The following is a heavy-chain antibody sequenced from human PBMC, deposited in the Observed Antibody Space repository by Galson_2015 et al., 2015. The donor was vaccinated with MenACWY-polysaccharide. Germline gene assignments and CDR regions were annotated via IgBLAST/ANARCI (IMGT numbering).Heavy chain of an antibody. D-gene: IGHD6-13*01. CDR3: ARDLRRIADYYFDY. CDR1: GFTFSRYW. V-gene: IGHV3-30*03. Sequence: SLRLSCAASGFTFSRYWMSWVRQAPGKGLEWVAVVASDGRDKHHTDSVKGRFTISRDNSKNTLYLQMNSLTSEDTALYYCARDLRRIADYYFDYWGQGTVVTVSS. J-gene: IGHJ4*02. CDR2: VASDGRDK.